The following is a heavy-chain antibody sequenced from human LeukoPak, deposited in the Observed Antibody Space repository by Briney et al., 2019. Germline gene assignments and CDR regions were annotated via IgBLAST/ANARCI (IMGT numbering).Heavy chain of an antibody. J-gene: IGHJ5*02. D-gene: IGHD6-13*01. Sequence: ASVTVSFTASGYTFTIYDINWVRQATGQGLEWMGWMNPNSGNTGYAQKFQGRVTMTRNTSISTAYMELSSLRSEDTAVYYCARGGLAAADFSWNWFDPWGQGTLVTVSS. CDR2: MNPNSGNT. V-gene: IGHV1-8*01. CDR1: GYTFTIYD. CDR3: ARGGLAAADFSWNWFDP.